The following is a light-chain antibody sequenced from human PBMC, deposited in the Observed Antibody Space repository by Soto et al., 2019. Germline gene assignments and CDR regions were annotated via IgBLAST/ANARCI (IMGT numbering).Light chain of an antibody. V-gene: IGLV2-8*01. CDR2: EVN. J-gene: IGLJ1*01. Sequence: QSALTQPPSASGSPGQSVTISCTGTSSDVGGYNFVSWYQQHPDKAPKLMIYEVNKRPSGVPNRFSGSKSSNTASLTVSGLQAEDEADYYCSSYAGNNNRYVFGTGTKLTVL. CDR3: SSYAGNNNRYV. CDR1: SSDVGGYNF.